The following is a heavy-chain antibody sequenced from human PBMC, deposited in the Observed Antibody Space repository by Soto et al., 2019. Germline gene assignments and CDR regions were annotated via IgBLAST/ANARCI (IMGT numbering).Heavy chain of an antibody. Sequence: HPGGSLRLSCAASGFTFSNYAMSWVRQAPGKGLEWVSGISGNGGSTYYADSVKGRFTISRDKSKNTLYVQMNSLRAEDTAVYYCAKDGAVAGIVDAFDIWGQGTMVTVSS. CDR3: AKDGAVAGIVDAFDI. CDR2: ISGNGGST. D-gene: IGHD6-19*01. J-gene: IGHJ3*02. CDR1: GFTFSNYA. V-gene: IGHV3-23*01.